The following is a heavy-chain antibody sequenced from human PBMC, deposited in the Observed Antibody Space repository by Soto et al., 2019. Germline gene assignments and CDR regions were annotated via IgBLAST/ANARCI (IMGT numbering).Heavy chain of an antibody. Sequence: ASVKVSCKASGYTFTSYDINWVRQATGQGLEWMGWMNPNSGNTGYAQKFQGRVTMTRNTSISTAYMELSSLRSEDTAVYYCARALQLGGDYYYYGMDVWGQGTTVTVSS. V-gene: IGHV1-8*01. CDR1: GYTFTSYD. CDR3: ARALQLGGDYYYYGMDV. D-gene: IGHD6-6*01. CDR2: MNPNSGNT. J-gene: IGHJ6*02.